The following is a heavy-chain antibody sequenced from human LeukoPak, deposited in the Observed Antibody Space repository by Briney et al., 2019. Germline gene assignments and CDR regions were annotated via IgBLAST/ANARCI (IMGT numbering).Heavy chain of an antibody. Sequence: ASVKVSCKAPGYTFTGYYMHWVRQAPGQGLEWMGWINPNSGGTNYAQKFQGRVTMTRDTSISTAYMELSRLRSDDTAVYYCARQPNVLRYFDWLLSAGGWIDYWGQGTLVTVSS. J-gene: IGHJ4*02. CDR2: INPNSGGT. V-gene: IGHV1-2*02. D-gene: IGHD3-9*01. CDR1: GYTFTGYY. CDR3: ARQPNVLRYFDWLLSAGGWIDY.